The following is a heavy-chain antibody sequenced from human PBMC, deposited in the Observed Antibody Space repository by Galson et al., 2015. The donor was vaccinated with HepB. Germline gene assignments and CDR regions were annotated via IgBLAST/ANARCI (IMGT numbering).Heavy chain of an antibody. V-gene: IGHV1-18*01. D-gene: IGHD3-10*01. J-gene: IGHJ6*03. CDR3: ARRSGYYYMDV. Sequence: SVKVSCKASGYTFTRFGISWVRQAPGQGLEWMGWISTYNGHTNYAQKFQGRVIMTTDTSTSTTYMELRSLRSDDTAVYYCARRSGYYYMDVWGKGTTVTVSS. CDR2: ISTYNGHT. CDR1: GYTFTRFG.